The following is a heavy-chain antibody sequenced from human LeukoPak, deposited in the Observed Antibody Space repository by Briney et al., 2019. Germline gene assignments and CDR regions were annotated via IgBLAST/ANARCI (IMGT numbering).Heavy chain of an antibody. CDR2: IIPILGTA. Sequence: ASVKVSCKASGGTFSNYGISWVRQAPGQGLEWMGGIIPILGTANYAQKFQGRVTLTADKSTSTAYMELSSLRSEDTAVYYCAREGDYGGMMFSDAFDIWGQGTMVTVSS. V-gene: IGHV1-69*10. CDR1: GGTFSNYG. CDR3: AREGDYGGMMFSDAFDI. D-gene: IGHD4-23*01. J-gene: IGHJ3*02.